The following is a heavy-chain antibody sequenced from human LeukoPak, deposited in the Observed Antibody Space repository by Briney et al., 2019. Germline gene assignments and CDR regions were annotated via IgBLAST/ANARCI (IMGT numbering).Heavy chain of an antibody. CDR3: ARATLGGNVDY. J-gene: IGHJ4*02. V-gene: IGHV5-51*01. D-gene: IGHD4-23*01. CDR1: GYSFTSYW. Sequence: GESLKISCEGSGYSFTSYWIGWVRQMPGKGLELMWIIYPGDSDTRYSPSFQRQVTISADKSISTAYLQWSSLKASDTVMYYCARATLGGNVDYWGQGTLVTVSS. CDR2: IYPGDSDT.